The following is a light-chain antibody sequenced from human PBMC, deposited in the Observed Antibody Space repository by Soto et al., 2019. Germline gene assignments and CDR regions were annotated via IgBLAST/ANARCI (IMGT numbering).Light chain of an antibody. V-gene: IGKV3-11*01. J-gene: IGKJ2*01. CDR2: DAS. CDR3: QQSYTTPRT. Sequence: EIVLTQSPATLSLSPGERAALSCRASQSVSSYLAWYQQKPGQAPRLLIYDASSLQSGVPSRFSGSGSGTDFTLTISSLQPEDFATYFCQQSYTTPRTFGQGTKLEI. CDR1: QSVSSY.